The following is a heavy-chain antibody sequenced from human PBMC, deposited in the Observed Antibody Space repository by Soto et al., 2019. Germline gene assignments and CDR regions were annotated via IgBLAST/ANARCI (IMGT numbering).Heavy chain of an antibody. J-gene: IGHJ5*02. D-gene: IGHD3-9*01. CDR2: IYHSGST. V-gene: IGHV4-39*01. CDR1: GGSIKTSSFY. Sequence: QLHLQESGPRLVKPSETLSLMCTVSGGSIKTSSFYWAWIRQSPGKGLEWIGSIYHSGSTLYNPSLNNPGPISIDTSKSPASLKLNSVSDTDTAVYFCARQAPAAVLTSRGAWFDPWGQGILVTVSS. CDR3: ARQAPAAVLTSRGAWFDP.